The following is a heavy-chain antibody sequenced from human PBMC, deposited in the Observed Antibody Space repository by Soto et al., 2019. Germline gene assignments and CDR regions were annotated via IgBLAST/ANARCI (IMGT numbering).Heavy chain of an antibody. CDR3: ATARGYIYGDGDHYYYGMDV. CDR2: IAQDGSQT. Sequence: GGSLRLSCAASGFAFTTYWMGWVRQAPGRGLECLANIAQDGSQTYYVDSVKGRFTISRDNAKNSLYLQMNTLRAEDTAVYYCATARGYIYGDGDHYYYGMDVWGQGTTVTVSS. CDR1: GFAFTTYW. D-gene: IGHD5-18*01. J-gene: IGHJ6*02. V-gene: IGHV3-7*01.